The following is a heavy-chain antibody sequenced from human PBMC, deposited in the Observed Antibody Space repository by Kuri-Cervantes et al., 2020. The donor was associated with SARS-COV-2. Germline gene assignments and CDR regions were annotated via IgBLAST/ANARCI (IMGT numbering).Heavy chain of an antibody. J-gene: IGHJ4*02. CDR1: GFTFSSYA. V-gene: IGHV3-64*04. CDR2: ISSNGGST. Sequence: GESLKISCAASGFTFSSYAMHWVRQAPGKGLEYVSAISSNGGSTYYADSVKGRFTISRDNAKNSLYLQMNGLRAEDTAVYYCAKAWSRWYWRFHFDSWGPGTPVTVSS. D-gene: IGHD6-13*01. CDR3: AKAWSRWYWRFHFDS.